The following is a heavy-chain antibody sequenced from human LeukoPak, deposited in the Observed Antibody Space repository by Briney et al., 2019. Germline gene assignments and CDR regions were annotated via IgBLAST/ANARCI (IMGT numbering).Heavy chain of an antibody. D-gene: IGHD6-19*01. J-gene: IGHJ5*02. CDR3: ASSLAVAGTRGWLDP. CDR1: GGSISSHC. CDR2: IYTSGRT. V-gene: IGHV4-4*09. Sequence: SETLSLTCTVSGGSISSHCCNWIRQPPGKGLEWVGYIYTSGRTNYNPSLKSRVTISVDTSKNQFSLKLSSVTAADTAVYYCASSLAVAGTRGWLDPWGQGTLVTVSS.